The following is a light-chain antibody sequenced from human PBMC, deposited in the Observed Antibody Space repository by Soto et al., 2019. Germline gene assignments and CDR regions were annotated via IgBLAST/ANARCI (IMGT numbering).Light chain of an antibody. CDR1: QTINKN. CDR3: QQSFSTPYT. Sequence: DIQMTQSPSSLSASVGDRDTITCRASQTINKNLNWYQQKPGQAPNLLIYSASDFQSGVPSRFSGSGSGTEFTLTISGLQPEDFVTYYCQQSFSTPYTFGQGTELEI. V-gene: IGKV1-39*01. J-gene: IGKJ2*01. CDR2: SAS.